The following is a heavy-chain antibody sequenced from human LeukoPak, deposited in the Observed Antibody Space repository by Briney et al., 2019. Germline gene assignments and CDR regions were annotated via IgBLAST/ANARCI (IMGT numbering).Heavy chain of an antibody. J-gene: IGHJ4*02. CDR2: INQDGSEK. CDR1: AFTFSSYW. V-gene: IGHV3-7*01. D-gene: IGHD2-15*01. CDR3: ARARYCDY. Sequence: GGSLRLSCAASAFTFSSYWMSWVRQAPGKGLEWVANINQDGSEKNYVDSVKGRFTISRDNAKNSLYLQMNSLRAEDTAVYYCARARYCDYWGQGTLVTVSS.